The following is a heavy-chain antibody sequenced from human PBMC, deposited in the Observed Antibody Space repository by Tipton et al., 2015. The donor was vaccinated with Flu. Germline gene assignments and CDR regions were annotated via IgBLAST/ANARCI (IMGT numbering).Heavy chain of an antibody. Sequence: SLRLSCAASGFSFTSSSMSWVRQSAGKGLEWVSAISGGGGTTYFADSVKGRFTISRDNSKNTLYLQMNSLRAEDTAVYYCAKVIPELVAGLDYWGQGTLVTVSS. V-gene: IGHV3-23*01. CDR1: GFSFTSSS. D-gene: IGHD6-19*01. J-gene: IGHJ4*02. CDR2: ISGGGGTT. CDR3: AKVIPELVAGLDY.